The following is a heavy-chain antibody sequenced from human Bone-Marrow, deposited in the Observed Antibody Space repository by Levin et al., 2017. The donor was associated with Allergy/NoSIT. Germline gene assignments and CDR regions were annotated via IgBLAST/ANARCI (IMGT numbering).Heavy chain of an antibody. V-gene: IGHV3-11*01. CDR2: ISSSGSTI. D-gene: IGHD3-3*01. CDR3: ARDQTPYDFWSGYYSGDAFDI. Sequence: PGGSLRLSCAASGFTFSDYYMSWIRQAPGKGLEWVSYISSSGSTIYYADSVKGRFTISRDNAKNSLYLQMNSLRAEDTAVYYCARDQTPYDFWSGYYSGDAFDIWGQGTMVTVSS. CDR1: GFTFSDYY. J-gene: IGHJ3*02.